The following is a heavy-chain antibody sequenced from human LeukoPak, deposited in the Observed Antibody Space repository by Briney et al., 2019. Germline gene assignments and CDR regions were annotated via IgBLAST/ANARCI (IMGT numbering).Heavy chain of an antibody. D-gene: IGHD3-10*01. CDR2: IYPSGST. J-gene: IGHJ4*02. CDR1: GGPITSYY. CDR3: ARGIDYYGSGNDY. Sequence: SETLSLTCTVSGGPITSYYCSWIRQPAGKGLEWIGRIYPSGSTNYNPSLKSRVTMSVDTSKNQFSLKLSSVTAADTAVYYCARGIDYYGSGNDYWGQGTLVTVSS. V-gene: IGHV4-4*07.